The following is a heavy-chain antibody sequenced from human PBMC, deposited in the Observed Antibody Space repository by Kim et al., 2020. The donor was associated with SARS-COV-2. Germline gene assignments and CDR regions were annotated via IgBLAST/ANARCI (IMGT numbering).Heavy chain of an antibody. V-gene: IGHV3-43*02. Sequence: GGSLRLSCAASGFTFDDYAMHWVRQAQGKGLEWVSLISGDGGITYYADSVKGRLTISRDNSKNSLYLQMNSLRTEDTALYYCAKDTIFGVYAYYYYGMDVWGQGTTVTVSS. D-gene: IGHD3-3*01. J-gene: IGHJ6*02. CDR1: GFTFDDYA. CDR2: ISGDGGIT. CDR3: AKDTIFGVYAYYYYGMDV.